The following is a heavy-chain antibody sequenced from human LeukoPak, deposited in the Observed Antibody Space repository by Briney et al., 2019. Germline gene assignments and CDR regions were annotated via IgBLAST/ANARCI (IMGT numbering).Heavy chain of an antibody. Sequence: GGSLRLSCAASGFTFNTYTMNWVRQAPGKGLEWVSSISSSSSYIYYADSVKGRFTISRDNAKNSLYLQMNSLRAEDTAVYYCARDPVFDYWGQGTLVTVSS. CDR2: ISSSSSYI. CDR3: ARDPVFDY. J-gene: IGHJ4*02. V-gene: IGHV3-21*01. CDR1: GFTFNTYT.